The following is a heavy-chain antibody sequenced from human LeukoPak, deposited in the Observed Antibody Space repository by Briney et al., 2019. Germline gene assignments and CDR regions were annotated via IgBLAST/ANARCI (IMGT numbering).Heavy chain of an antibody. V-gene: IGHV4-59*01. CDR1: GGSISSYY. CDR2: IYYSGST. Sequence: PSETLSLTCTVSGGSISSYYWSWIRQPPGKGLEWIGYIYYSGSTNYNPSLKSRVTISVDTSKNQFSLKLSSVTAADTAVYYCARVGHGSDYGGNSRYFDYWGQGTLVTVSS. CDR3: ARVGHGSDYGGNSRYFDY. J-gene: IGHJ4*02. D-gene: IGHD4-23*01.